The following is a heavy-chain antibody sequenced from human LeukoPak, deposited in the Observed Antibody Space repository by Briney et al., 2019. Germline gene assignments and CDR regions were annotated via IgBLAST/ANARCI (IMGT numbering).Heavy chain of an antibody. V-gene: IGHV3-9*01. CDR2: INWNGGGT. Sequence: GGSLRLSCAATGYSFKDYGMHWVRQPPGKGLEWVSAINWNGGGTDYADSVKGRFTIFRDNAKNSLYLQLSSLRPEDTALYYCAKHLPATNTYIFFGLDVWGQGTSVTVSS. D-gene: IGHD1-26*01. CDR1: GYSFKDYG. J-gene: IGHJ6*02. CDR3: AKHLPATNTYIFFGLDV.